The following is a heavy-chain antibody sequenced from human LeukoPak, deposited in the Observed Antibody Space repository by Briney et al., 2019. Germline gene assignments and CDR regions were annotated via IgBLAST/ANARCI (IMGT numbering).Heavy chain of an antibody. D-gene: IGHD5-12*01. CDR3: ARGSGYDFFDY. V-gene: IGHV1-2*02. Sequence: ASVKVSCEASGYTFTNYDINWVRQAPGQGLEWMGWINPNSGGTNYAQKFQGRVTMTRDTSISTAYMELSRLRSDDTAVYYCARGSGYDFFDYWGQGTLVTVSS. J-gene: IGHJ4*02. CDR2: INPNSGGT. CDR1: GYTFTNYD.